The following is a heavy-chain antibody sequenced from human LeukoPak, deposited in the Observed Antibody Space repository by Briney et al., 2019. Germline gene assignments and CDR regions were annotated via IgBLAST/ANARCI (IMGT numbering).Heavy chain of an antibody. D-gene: IGHD1-14*01. CDR2: MSYDGSNK. CDR3: SADHDFDY. Sequence: GGSLRLSCAASGFTFSSYDMHWVRQAPGKGLEWVAVMSYDGSNKYYADSVKGRFTISRDNSKNTLYLQMSSLRAEDTAVYYCSADHDFDYWGQGTLVTVSS. V-gene: IGHV3-30*03. CDR1: GFTFSSYD. J-gene: IGHJ4*02.